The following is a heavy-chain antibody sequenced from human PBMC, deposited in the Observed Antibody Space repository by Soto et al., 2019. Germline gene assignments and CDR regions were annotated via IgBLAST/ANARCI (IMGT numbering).Heavy chain of an antibody. CDR3: ARAGYDPPPEAFDI. CDR1: GFTVSSNY. V-gene: IGHV3-53*04. CDR2: IYSGGST. Sequence: EVQLVESGGGLVQPGGSLRLSCAASGFTVSSNYMSWVRQAPGKGLEWVSVIYSGGSTYYADSVKGRFTISRHNSKNTLYLQMNSLRAEDTAVYYCARAGYDPPPEAFDIWGQGTMVTVSS. J-gene: IGHJ3*02. D-gene: IGHD5-12*01.